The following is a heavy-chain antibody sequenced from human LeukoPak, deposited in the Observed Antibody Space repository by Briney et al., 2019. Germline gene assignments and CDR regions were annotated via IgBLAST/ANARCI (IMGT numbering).Heavy chain of an antibody. Sequence: ASVKVSCKASGYTFTGYYMHWVRQAPGQGLEWMGWINPNSGGTNYAQKFQGRVTMTGDTSISTAYMELSRLRSDDTAVYYCASPSAYSYGQPLYYYYGMDVWGQGTTVTVSS. CDR1: GYTFTGYY. D-gene: IGHD5-18*01. V-gene: IGHV1-2*02. CDR3: ASPSAYSYGQPLYYYYGMDV. CDR2: INPNSGGT. J-gene: IGHJ6*02.